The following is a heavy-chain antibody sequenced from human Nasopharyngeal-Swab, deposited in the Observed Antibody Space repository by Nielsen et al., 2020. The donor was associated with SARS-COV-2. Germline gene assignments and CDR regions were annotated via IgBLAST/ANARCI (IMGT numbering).Heavy chain of an antibody. CDR2: IYYSGST. Sequence: RQAPGGGVECFGSIYYSGSTYYTPSLKRRVTLSVDTSKNLFSQKMSSVTAADTAVYYCARHEGHEDYFDYWGQGTLVTVSS. V-gene: IGHV4-39*01. J-gene: IGHJ4*02. CDR3: ARHEGHEDYFDY.